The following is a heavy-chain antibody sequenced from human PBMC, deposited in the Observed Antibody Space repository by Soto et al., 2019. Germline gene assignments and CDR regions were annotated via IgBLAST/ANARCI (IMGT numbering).Heavy chain of an antibody. CDR1: GGSVSSGSYY. V-gene: IGHV4-61*01. CDR3: ARETRALGYYDSSGYSDY. D-gene: IGHD3-22*01. Sequence: SETLSLTCTVSGGSVSSGSYYWSWIRQPPGKGLEWIGYIYYSGSTNYNPSLKSRVTISVDTSKNQFSLKLSSVPAADTAVYYCARETRALGYYDSSGYSDYWGQGTLVTVSS. CDR2: IYYSGST. J-gene: IGHJ4*02.